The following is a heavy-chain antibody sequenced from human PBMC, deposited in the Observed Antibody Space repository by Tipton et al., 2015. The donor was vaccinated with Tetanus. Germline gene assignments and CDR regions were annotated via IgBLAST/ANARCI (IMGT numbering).Heavy chain of an antibody. CDR2: IYYSGST. CDR1: GGSISGYY. V-gene: IGHV4-31*03. CDR3: ARDSLKTDY. Sequence: TLSLTCTVSGGSISGYYWSWIRQHPGKGLEWIGYIYYSGSTYYNPSLKSRVTISVDTSKNQFSLKLSSVTAADTAVYYCARDSLKTDYWGQGTLVTVSS. J-gene: IGHJ4*02.